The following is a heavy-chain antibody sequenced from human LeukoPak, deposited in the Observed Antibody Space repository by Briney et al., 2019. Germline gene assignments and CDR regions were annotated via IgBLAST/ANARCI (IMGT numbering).Heavy chain of an antibody. D-gene: IGHD3-3*01. CDR2: INPNSGGV. Sequence: ASVKVSCKASGYTFAAYYIHWVRQAPGQGLEWMGWINPNSGGVKYAQKFQGRVTMTRDTSISTAFMELSRLRSDDTAVYYCARDPPKITISGVADHYWGQGTLVSVSS. CDR3: ARDPPKITISGVADHY. J-gene: IGHJ4*02. CDR1: GYTFAAYY. V-gene: IGHV1-2*02.